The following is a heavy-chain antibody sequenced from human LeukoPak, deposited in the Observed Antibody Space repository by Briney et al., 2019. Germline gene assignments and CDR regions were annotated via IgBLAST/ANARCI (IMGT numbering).Heavy chain of an antibody. V-gene: IGHV3-30*18. J-gene: IGHJ4*02. CDR2: ISYDGSNK. D-gene: IGHD6-19*01. CDR3: AKDLSAEQWLPPDY. CDR1: GFTFSSYG. Sequence: GGSLRLSCAVSGFTFSSYGMHWVRQAPGKGLEWVAVISYDGSNKYYADSVKGRFTISRDNSKNTLYLQMNSLRAEDTAVYYCAKDLSAEQWLPPDYWGQGTLVTVSS.